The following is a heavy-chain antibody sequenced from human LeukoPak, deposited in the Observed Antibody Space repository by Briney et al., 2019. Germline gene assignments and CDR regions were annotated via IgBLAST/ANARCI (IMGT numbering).Heavy chain of an antibody. V-gene: IGHV1-2*02. Sequence: ASVKVSCKASGYTFTGYYMHWVRQAPGQGLEWMGWINPNSGGTNYAQKFQGRVTMTRDTSISTAYMELSRLRSDDTAVYYCARASPFWSGYRDAFDIWGQGTMVTVSS. CDR2: INPNSGGT. CDR3: ARASPFWSGYRDAFDI. D-gene: IGHD3-3*01. CDR1: GYTFTGYY. J-gene: IGHJ3*02.